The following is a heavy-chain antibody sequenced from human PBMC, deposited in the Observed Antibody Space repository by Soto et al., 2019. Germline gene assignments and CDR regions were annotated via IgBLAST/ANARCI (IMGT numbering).Heavy chain of an antibody. CDR1: GGSLNGFY. CDR3: AKYRRTRAKGYSLHY. D-gene: IGHD2-15*01. V-gene: IGHV4-59*01. J-gene: IGHJ4*02. CDR2: VYSTGST. Sequence: SETLSLTCTVSGGSLNGFYSSWIRQHPGKGLEWIGHVYSTGSTTYNPSLESRVTMSVDTSKNQFSLKLSSVNAADTAVYYCAKYRRTRAKGYSLHYWGQGTMVTVSS.